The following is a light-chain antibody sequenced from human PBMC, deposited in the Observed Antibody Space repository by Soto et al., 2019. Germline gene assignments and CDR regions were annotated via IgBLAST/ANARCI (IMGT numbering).Light chain of an antibody. CDR1: QGIDSS. CDR2: AAS. J-gene: IGKJ5*01. Sequence: ILLTQSPSSLSASVGDRVTITCRASQGIDSSFAWYQQKPGKAPKLLIYAASSLQSGVPSRFSGSGSGTDFTLTISSLQPEDFATYYCKQLQEYPITFGRGTRLEI. V-gene: IGKV1-9*01. CDR3: KQLQEYPIT.